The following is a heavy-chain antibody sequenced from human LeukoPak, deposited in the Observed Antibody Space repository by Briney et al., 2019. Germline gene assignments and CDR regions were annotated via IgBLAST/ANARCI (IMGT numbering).Heavy chain of an antibody. CDR2: ISAYNGNT. J-gene: IGHJ4*02. Sequence: ASVKVSCKASGYTFTSYGISWVRQAPGQGLEWMGWISAYNGNTNYAQKLQGRVTMTTDTSTSTAYMELRSLRADDTAVYYCARDRYNWNDTDYWGQGTLVTVSS. D-gene: IGHD1-1*01. CDR3: ARDRYNWNDTDY. CDR1: GYTFTSYG. V-gene: IGHV1-18*01.